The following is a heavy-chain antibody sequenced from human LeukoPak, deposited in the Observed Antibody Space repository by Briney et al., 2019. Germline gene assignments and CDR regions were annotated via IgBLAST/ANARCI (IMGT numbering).Heavy chain of an antibody. Sequence: PGGSLRLSCAASGFTINNYAMSWVRQAPGKGLEWVSILSASGGTIYYADSVKGRFTISRDNSKNTLYLQMNSLRAEDTAVYYCARGDVDTAMAYFDYWGQGTLVTVSS. CDR3: ARGDVDTAMAYFDY. J-gene: IGHJ4*02. D-gene: IGHD5-18*01. CDR2: LSASGGTI. V-gene: IGHV3-23*01. CDR1: GFTINNYA.